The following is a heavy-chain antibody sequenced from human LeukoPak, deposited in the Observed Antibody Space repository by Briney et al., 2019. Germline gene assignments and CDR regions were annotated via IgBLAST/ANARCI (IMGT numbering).Heavy chain of an antibody. CDR2: ISGSGGST. J-gene: IGHJ6*03. CDR1: GFTFSSYA. V-gene: IGHV3-23*01. CDR3: AKVCANFWSKNYHYYMDV. D-gene: IGHD3-3*01. Sequence: PGGSLRLSCAASGFTFSSYAMSWVRQAPGKGLEWVSAISGSGGSTYYADSVKGRFTISRDNSKNTLYLQMNSLRAEDTAVYYCAKVCANFWSKNYHYYMDVWGKGTTVTVSS.